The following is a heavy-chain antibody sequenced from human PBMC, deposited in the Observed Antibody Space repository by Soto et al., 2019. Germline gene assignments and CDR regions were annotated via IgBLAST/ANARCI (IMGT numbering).Heavy chain of an antibody. Sequence: GGSLRLSCAASGFTFSSYSMNWVRQAPGKGLEWVSSISSSSSHIYYADSVKGRFTISRDNAKNSLYLQMNSLRAEDTAVYYCARGIAVAGTRQDYWGQGTLVTVSS. J-gene: IGHJ4*02. V-gene: IGHV3-21*01. CDR1: GFTFSSYS. CDR3: ARGIAVAGTRQDY. CDR2: ISSSSSHI. D-gene: IGHD6-19*01.